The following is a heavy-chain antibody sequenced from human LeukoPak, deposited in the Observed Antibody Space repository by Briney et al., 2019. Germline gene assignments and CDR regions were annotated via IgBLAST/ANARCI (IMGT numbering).Heavy chain of an antibody. V-gene: IGHV3-33*01. J-gene: IGHJ6*02. Sequence: GGSLRLSCAASGFTFSSYGMHWVRQAPGKGLERVAVIWYDGSNKYYADSVKGRFTISRDNSKNTLYLQMNSLRAEDTAVYYCARDPYGALSDYGMDVWGQGTTVTVSS. CDR2: IWYDGSNK. CDR1: GFTFSSYG. D-gene: IGHD4-17*01. CDR3: ARDPYGALSDYGMDV.